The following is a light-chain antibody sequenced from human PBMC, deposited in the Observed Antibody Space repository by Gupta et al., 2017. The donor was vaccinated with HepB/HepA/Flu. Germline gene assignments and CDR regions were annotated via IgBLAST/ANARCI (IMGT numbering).Light chain of an antibody. J-gene: IGKJ1*01. Sequence: EIVMTQSPVTLSVSPGERATLSCRASQSVRSNLAWYQQKPGQTPRFLIYGASTRATGIPARFSGSGSGTEFTLTISSLQSEDFAVYYCQQYNSWPRAFGQGTKVEIK. CDR3: QQYNSWPRA. V-gene: IGKV3-15*01. CDR1: QSVRSN. CDR2: GAS.